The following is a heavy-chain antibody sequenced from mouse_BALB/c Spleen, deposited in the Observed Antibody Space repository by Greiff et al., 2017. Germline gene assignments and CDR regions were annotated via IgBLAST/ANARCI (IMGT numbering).Heavy chain of an antibody. CDR1: GYSITSGYY. J-gene: IGHJ4*01. Sequence: EVQLQESGPGLVKPSQSLSLTCSVTGYSITSGYYWNWIRQFPGNKLEWMGYISYDGSNNYNPSLKNRISITRDTSKNQFFLKLNSVTTEDTATYYCARGGYERNAMDYWGQGTSVTVSS. D-gene: IGHD2-3*01. V-gene: IGHV3-6*02. CDR3: ARGGYERNAMDY. CDR2: ISYDGSN.